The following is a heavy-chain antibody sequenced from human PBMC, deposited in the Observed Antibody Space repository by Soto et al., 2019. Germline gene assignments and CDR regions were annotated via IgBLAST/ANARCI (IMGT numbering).Heavy chain of an antibody. J-gene: IGHJ5*02. CDR1: GDSISESNW. D-gene: IGHD2-21*01. CDR3: AKNAFCVRSSCSSIYGFGP. CDR2: IHRTVPT. Sequence: SETLSLTCSVSGDSISESNWWSWLRQSPEKGLEWIGEIHRTVPTDYNPSLKSRVSMSVDKSSNQASLDVISVTAADSAVYYCAKNAFCVRSSCSSIYGFGPWGQGILVTVSS. V-gene: IGHV4-4*02.